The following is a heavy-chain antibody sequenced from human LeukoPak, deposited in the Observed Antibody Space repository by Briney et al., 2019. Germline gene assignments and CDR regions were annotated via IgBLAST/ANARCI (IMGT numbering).Heavy chain of an antibody. D-gene: IGHD3-10*02. CDR3: ARDMLDHGIDY. V-gene: IGHV3-74*01. J-gene: IGHJ4*02. Sequence: GGSLRLSCAASGFTFSSYWMHWVRQAPGKGLVWVSRINSDGSSTSYADSVKGRFTISRDNAKNTLFLQMNSLRAEDTAVYYCARDMLDHGIDYWGQGTLVTVSS. CDR1: GFTFSSYW. CDR2: INSDGSST.